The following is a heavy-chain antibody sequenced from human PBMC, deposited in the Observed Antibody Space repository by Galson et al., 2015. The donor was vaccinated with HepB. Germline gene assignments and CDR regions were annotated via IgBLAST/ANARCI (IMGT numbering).Heavy chain of an antibody. V-gene: IGHV5-10-1*04. CDR2: IDPTDSYT. CDR3: ARLGGGGPTSMVSDY. D-gene: IGHD5-18*01. CDR1: GFDFTTYW. Sequence: QSGAEVKKPGESLRISCKGSGFDFTTYWISWVRQMPGKGLEWMGRIDPTDSYTNYSPSFQGQVTISADKSITTAYLQWSSLKASDSAIYYCARLGGGGPTSMVSDYWGQGTLVTVS. J-gene: IGHJ4*02.